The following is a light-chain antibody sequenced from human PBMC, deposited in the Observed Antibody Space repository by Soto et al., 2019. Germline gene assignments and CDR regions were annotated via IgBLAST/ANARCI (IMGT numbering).Light chain of an antibody. CDR1: QGITSY. Sequence: DIQLTQSPSSLSASVGDRVNITCRVSQGITSYLNWYQQKPPKAPKLLIYTASRLHSGVPSRFSGSGSETDFTLTINNLQPEDFATYYCQQSYITPPITFGQGTRLEIK. CDR3: QQSYITPPIT. CDR2: TAS. V-gene: IGKV1-39*01. J-gene: IGKJ5*01.